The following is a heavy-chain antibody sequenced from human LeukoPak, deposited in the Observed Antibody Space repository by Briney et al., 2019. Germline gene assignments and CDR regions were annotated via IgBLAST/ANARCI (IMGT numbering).Heavy chain of an antibody. Sequence: SGGSLRLSCAASGFTFSSYAMSWVRQAPGKGLEWVSAISGSGGSTYYADSVKSRFTISRDNSKNTLYLQMNSLRAEDTAVYYCAKDRFPLVYSGYDGGFDPWGQGTLVTVSS. V-gene: IGHV3-23*01. CDR3: AKDRFPLVYSGYDGGFDP. CDR1: GFTFSSYA. D-gene: IGHD5-12*01. CDR2: ISGSGGST. J-gene: IGHJ5*02.